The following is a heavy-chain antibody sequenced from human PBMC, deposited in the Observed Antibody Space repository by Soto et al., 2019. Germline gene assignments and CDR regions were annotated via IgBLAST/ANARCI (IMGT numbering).Heavy chain of an antibody. CDR3: ATSTALPREVHYYDSSGYYYPFDY. CDR1: GFTFSSYS. D-gene: IGHD3-22*01. Sequence: GGSLRLSCAASGFTFSSYSMNWVRQAPGKGLEWVSSISSSSSYIYYSDSVKGRFTISRDNAKNSLYLQMNSLRAEDTAVYYCATSTALPREVHYYDSSGYYYPFDYWGQGTLVTVSS. J-gene: IGHJ4*02. CDR2: ISSSSSYI. V-gene: IGHV3-21*01.